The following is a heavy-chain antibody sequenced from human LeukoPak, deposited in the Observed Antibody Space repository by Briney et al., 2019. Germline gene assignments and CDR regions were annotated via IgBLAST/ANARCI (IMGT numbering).Heavy chain of an antibody. CDR3: ASQSYGLFEY. CDR1: GFSFSTYS. D-gene: IGHD3-10*01. J-gene: IGHJ4*02. V-gene: IGHV3-48*01. CDR2: ISSSSVLI. Sequence: GGSLRLSCAASGFSFSTYSMHWVRQAPGKGLEWVSYISSSSVLIYYADSVKGRFTISRDNAKNSLSLQMNSLGAEDTAVYYCASQSYGLFEYWGQGTLVTVSS.